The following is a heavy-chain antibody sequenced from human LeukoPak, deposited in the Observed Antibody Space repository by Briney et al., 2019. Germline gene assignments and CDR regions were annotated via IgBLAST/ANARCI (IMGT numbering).Heavy chain of an antibody. CDR1: GFTFDDYA. CDR3: AKDKSYSSGWYAFDY. V-gene: IGHV3-9*01. J-gene: IGHJ4*02. Sequence: GGSLRLSCAASGFTFDDYALHWVRQAPGQGLEWVSGISWNSGSIGYADSVKGRFTISRDNAKNSLYLQMNSLRAEDTALYYCAKDKSYSSGWYAFDYWGQGTLVTVSS. CDR2: ISWNSGSI. D-gene: IGHD6-19*01.